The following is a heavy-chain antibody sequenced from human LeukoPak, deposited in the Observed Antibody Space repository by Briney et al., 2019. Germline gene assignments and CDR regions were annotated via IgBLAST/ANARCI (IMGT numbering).Heavy chain of an antibody. D-gene: IGHD3-22*01. CDR3: ARVVYRYYHDSSAEFDY. Sequence: ASVKVSCKASGYTFTGYYMHWVRQAPGQGLEWMGWINPNSGGTNYAQKFQGRVTMTRDTSISTAYMELSRLRSDDTAVYYCARVVYRYYHDSSAEFDYWGQGTLVTVSS. CDR2: INPNSGGT. V-gene: IGHV1-2*02. J-gene: IGHJ4*02. CDR1: GYTFTGYY.